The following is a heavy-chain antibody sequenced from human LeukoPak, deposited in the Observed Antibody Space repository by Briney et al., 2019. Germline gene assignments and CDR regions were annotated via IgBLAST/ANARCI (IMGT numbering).Heavy chain of an antibody. CDR2: IWYDGSNK. CDR3: ARDYDSSGYFDY. J-gene: IGHJ4*02. Sequence: AVIWYDGSNKYYADSVKGRLTISRDNSKNTLYLQMNSLRAEDTAVYYCARDYDSSGYFDYWGQGTLVTVSS. V-gene: IGHV3-33*01. D-gene: IGHD3-22*01.